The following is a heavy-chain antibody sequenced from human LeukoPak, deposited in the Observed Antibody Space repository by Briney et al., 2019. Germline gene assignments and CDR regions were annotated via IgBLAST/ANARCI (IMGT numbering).Heavy chain of an antibody. D-gene: IGHD3-22*01. CDR2: IYYSGST. J-gene: IGHJ4*02. CDR3: ATGKYYYSSGHDY. CDR1: GGSISGYY. V-gene: IGHV4-59*01. Sequence: PSETLSLTCAVYGGSISGYYWTWIRQPPAKGLEWIGYIYYSGSTNYNPSLKSRVTMSVDTSKNQFSLKLRSVTAADTAIYYCATGKYYYSSGHDYWGQGTLVTVSS.